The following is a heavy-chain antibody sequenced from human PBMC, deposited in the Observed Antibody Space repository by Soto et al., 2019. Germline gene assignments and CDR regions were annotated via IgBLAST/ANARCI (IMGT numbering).Heavy chain of an antibody. CDR3: LVSGNYRFDY. Sequence: PGGSLRLSCAASGFTFSSYWMHWVRQAPGKGLVWVARVNGGGSSTGYADSVKGRFTISRDNAKNTLYLQMNSLRAEDTAVYYCLVSGNYRFDYWGPGILVTVS. D-gene: IGHD1-26*01. V-gene: IGHV3-74*01. J-gene: IGHJ4*02. CDR1: GFTFSSYW. CDR2: VNGGGSST.